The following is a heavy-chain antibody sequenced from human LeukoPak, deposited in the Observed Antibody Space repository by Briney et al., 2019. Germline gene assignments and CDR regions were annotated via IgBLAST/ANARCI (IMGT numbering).Heavy chain of an antibody. D-gene: IGHD1-14*01. CDR2: INSDGSST. CDR3: ATGQGHGMDV. CDR1: GFTFSSYG. J-gene: IGHJ6*02. V-gene: IGHV3-74*01. Sequence: PGRSLRLSCAASGFTFSSYGMHWVRHAPGKGLVWVSRINSDGSSTSYADSVKGRFTISRDNAKSTLYLQMNGLRAEDTAVYYCATGQGHGMDVWGQGTTVTVSS.